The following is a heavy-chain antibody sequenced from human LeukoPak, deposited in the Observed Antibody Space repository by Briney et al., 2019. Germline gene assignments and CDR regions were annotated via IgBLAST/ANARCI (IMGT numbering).Heavy chain of an antibody. J-gene: IGHJ4*02. Sequence: GSLRLSCAASGFTFSSYRMSWVRQAPGKGLEWVANINEDGSVKYYVASVTGRFSISRDNTKDSVYLQMNSLRADDTAVYYCARALYGSGSHSGYWGQGTLASVSS. CDR2: INEDGSVK. CDR1: GFTFSSYR. V-gene: IGHV3-7*01. D-gene: IGHD3-10*01. CDR3: ARALYGSGSHSGY.